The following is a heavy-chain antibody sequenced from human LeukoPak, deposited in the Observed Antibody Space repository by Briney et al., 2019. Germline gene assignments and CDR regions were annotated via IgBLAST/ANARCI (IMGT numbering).Heavy chain of an antibody. CDR3: ARDPHIAAAGYSWFDP. J-gene: IGHJ5*02. CDR2: ISAYNGNT. V-gene: IGHV1-18*04. Sequence: GASVKVSCKASGYTFTSYGISWVRQAPGQGLEWMGWISAYNGNTNYAQKLQGRVTMTTDTSTSTAYMELRSLRSDDTAVYYCARDPHIAAAGYSWFDPWGQGTLVTVSS. CDR1: GYTFTSYG. D-gene: IGHD6-13*01.